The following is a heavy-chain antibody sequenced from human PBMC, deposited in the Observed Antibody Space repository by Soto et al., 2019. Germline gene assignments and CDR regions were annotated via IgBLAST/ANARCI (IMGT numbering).Heavy chain of an antibody. J-gene: IGHJ4*02. Sequence: PGGSLRLSCAASGFTFSSYAMNWFRQAPGKGLEWVSAISGSGGSIYYADSVKGRFTISRDNAKSTLYLQMNSLRAEDTAVYYCARPIAVAGTVRGYFDYWSQGTLVTVSS. CDR3: ARPIAVAGTVRGYFDY. V-gene: IGHV3-23*01. D-gene: IGHD6-19*01. CDR2: ISGSGGSI. CDR1: GFTFSSYA.